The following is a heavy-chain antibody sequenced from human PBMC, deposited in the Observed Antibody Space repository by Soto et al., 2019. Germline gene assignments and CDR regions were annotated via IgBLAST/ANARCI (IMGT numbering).Heavy chain of an antibody. J-gene: IGHJ4*02. CDR1: GGSFSGYY. CDR2: IGHSGGT. D-gene: IGHD3-16*01. CDR3: ARHGGYYFDY. V-gene: IGHV4-34*01. Sequence: ETLSLTCAVYGGSFSGYYWSWIRQPPGKGLEWIGEIGHSGGTVYNPSLESRVTISGDSSNNQFSLKLNSVTAADTAVYYCARHGGYYFDYWGQGAPVTVSS.